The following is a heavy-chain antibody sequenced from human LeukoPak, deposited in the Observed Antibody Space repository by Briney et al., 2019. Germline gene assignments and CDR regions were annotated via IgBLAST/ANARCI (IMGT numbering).Heavy chain of an antibody. CDR1: GFTFDNYA. D-gene: IGHD5-18*01. J-gene: IGHJ4*02. CDR2: ISWNSNDI. CDR3: AKTGVDTAMAPLYYFDY. Sequence: GGSLRLSCAASGFTFDNYAMHWVRQAPGKGLEWVSGISWNSNDIGYADSVRGRFTISRDNAKNSLYLQMNSLRAEDTAVYYCAKTGVDTAMAPLYYFDYWGQGTLVSVSS. V-gene: IGHV3-9*01.